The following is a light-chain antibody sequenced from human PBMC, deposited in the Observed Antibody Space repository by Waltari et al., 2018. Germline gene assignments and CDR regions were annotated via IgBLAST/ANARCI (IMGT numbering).Light chain of an antibody. CDR3: NSYTSSSTRV. J-gene: IGLJ2*01. CDR2: DVS. CDR1: NSNVVGYDY. Sequence: QSAMTQPASVSGYPGQSITISCTGFNSNVVGYDYVPWYQQHQGKAPTLIIYDVSNRPSGVSNRFSGSKSGNTASLTISGLQAEDEADYYCNSYTSSSTRVFGGGTKLTVL. V-gene: IGLV2-14*03.